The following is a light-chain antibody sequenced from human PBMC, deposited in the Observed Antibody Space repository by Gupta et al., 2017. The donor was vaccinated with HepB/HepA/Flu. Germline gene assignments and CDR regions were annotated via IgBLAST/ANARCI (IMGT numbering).Light chain of an antibody. CDR2: AAS. Sequence: DIQMTQSPSSLSASVGDRVTITCRARQSISSYLNWYQQKPGKAPKLLIYAASNLQSGVPSRFSGSGSGTDFSLTISSLQPEDVATYYCQQSYSTPRTFGQGTTVEIK. CDR1: QSISSY. CDR3: QQSYSTPRT. J-gene: IGKJ1*01. V-gene: IGKV1-39*01.